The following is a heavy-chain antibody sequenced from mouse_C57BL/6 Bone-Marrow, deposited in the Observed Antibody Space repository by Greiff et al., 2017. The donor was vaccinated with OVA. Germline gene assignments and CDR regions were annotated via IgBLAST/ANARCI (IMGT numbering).Heavy chain of an antibody. V-gene: IGHV1-50*01. D-gene: IGHD2-3*01. J-gene: IGHJ3*01. CDR3: ARAPDGYYWFAY. CDR1: GYTFTSYW. Sequence: QVQLQQPGAELVKPGASVKLSCKASGYTFTSYWMQWVKQRPGQGLEWIGEIDPSDRYTNYNQKFKGKATLTVDTSSSTAYMQLSSLTSEDSSVYYCARAPDGYYWFAYWGQGTLVTVSA. CDR2: IDPSDRYT.